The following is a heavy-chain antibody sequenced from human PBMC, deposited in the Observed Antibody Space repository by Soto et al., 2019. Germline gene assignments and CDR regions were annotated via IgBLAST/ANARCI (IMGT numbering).Heavy chain of an antibody. CDR1: GYTFTSYG. J-gene: IGHJ6*02. D-gene: IGHD5-12*01. CDR3: ARCGWLRWGAEDYYYGMDV. Sequence: QVQLVQSGAEVKKPGASVKVSCKASGYTFTSYGISWVRQAPGQGLEWMGWISAYNGNTNYAQKLQGRVTMTTDTSKRTAYMELRSLRSDETAVYYCARCGWLRWGAEDYYYGMDVWGQGTTVTVSS. V-gene: IGHV1-18*04. CDR2: ISAYNGNT.